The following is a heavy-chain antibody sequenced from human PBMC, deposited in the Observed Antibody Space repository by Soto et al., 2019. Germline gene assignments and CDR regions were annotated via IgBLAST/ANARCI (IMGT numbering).Heavy chain of an antibody. V-gene: IGHV3-30-3*01. D-gene: IGHD6-19*01. Sequence: QVQLVESGGGVVQPGRSLRLSCAASVFTFSSYAMHWVRQAPGKGLEWVAVISYDGSNKYYADSVKGRFTISRDNSKNTLYRQMNSLRAEDTAVYYCARSVKGPYYFDYWGQGTLVTVSS. CDR2: ISYDGSNK. CDR1: VFTFSSYA. CDR3: ARSVKGPYYFDY. J-gene: IGHJ4*02.